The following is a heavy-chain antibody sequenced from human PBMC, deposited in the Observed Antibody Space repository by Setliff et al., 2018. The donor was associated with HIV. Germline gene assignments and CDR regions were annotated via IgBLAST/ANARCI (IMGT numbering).Heavy chain of an antibody. J-gene: IGHJ5*02. D-gene: IGHD4-4*01. CDR2: IYATGST. Sequence: SETLSLTCTVSGGSIDSGSYYWSWIRQPAGKGLEWIGRIYATGSTNYNPSLESRISMSVDTSKNQFSLKLTSVTAADTAIYYCARDLTSNSNCFEPWGQGTQVTVSS. CDR3: ARDLTSNSNCFEP. CDR1: GGSIDSGSYY. V-gene: IGHV4-61*02.